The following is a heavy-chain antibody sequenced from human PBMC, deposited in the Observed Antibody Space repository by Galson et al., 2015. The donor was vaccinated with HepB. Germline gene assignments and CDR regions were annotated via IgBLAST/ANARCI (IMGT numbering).Heavy chain of an antibody. CDR1: GFTFTSSA. J-gene: IGHJ3*02. Sequence: SVKVSCKASGFTFTSSAMQWVRLARGQRLEWIGWIVVGSGNTNYAQKFQERVTITRDMSTSTAYMELSSLRSEDTAVYYCAAPGGVITTGWVGAFDIWGQGTMVTVSS. CDR2: IVVGSGNT. V-gene: IGHV1-58*02. CDR3: AAPGGVITTGWVGAFDI. D-gene: IGHD3-22*01.